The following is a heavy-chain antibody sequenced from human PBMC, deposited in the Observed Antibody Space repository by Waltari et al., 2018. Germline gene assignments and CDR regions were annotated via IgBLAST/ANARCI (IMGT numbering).Heavy chain of an antibody. J-gene: IGHJ6*02. CDR3: AAPEFYGDYVFYYGMDV. CDR2: INAGKGNT. CDR1: GYTFTSYA. V-gene: IGHV1-3*01. D-gene: IGHD4-17*01. Sequence: QVQLVQSGAEVKKPGASVKVSCKASGYTFTSYAMHWVRQAPGQRLEWMGWINAGKGNTKYSQKFQGRVTITRDTSASTAYMELSSLRSEDTAGYFCAAPEFYGDYVFYYGMDVWGQGTTVTVSS.